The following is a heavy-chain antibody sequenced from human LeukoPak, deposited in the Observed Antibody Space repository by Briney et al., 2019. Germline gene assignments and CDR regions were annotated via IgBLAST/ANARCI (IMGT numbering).Heavy chain of an antibody. CDR3: ARGFRIAAAGTTGGGLVFDP. Sequence: PSETLSLTCNVSGGSISSYFWSWIRQPPGKGLEWVGHLYYSGSANYNPSLKSRVTISVDTSKNQFSLKLSSVTAADTAVYYCARGFRIAAAGTTGGGLVFDPWGQGTLVTVSS. J-gene: IGHJ5*02. CDR1: GGSISSYF. CDR2: LYYSGSA. V-gene: IGHV4-59*01. D-gene: IGHD6-13*01.